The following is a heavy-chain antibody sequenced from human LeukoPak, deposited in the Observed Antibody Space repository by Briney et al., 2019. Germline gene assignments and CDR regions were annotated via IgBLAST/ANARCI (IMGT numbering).Heavy chain of an antibody. V-gene: IGHV4-39*01. CDR3: ARHLSASSSWSGPYYYYMDV. CDR1: GGSISSSSYY. J-gene: IGHJ6*03. D-gene: IGHD6-13*01. CDR2: IYYSGST. Sequence: PSETLSLTCTVSGGSISSSSYYWGWIRQPPGKGLEWIGSIYYSGSTYYNPSLQSRVTISVDTSKNQFSLKLSSVTAADTAVYYCARHLSASSSWSGPYYYYMDVWGKGTTVTISS.